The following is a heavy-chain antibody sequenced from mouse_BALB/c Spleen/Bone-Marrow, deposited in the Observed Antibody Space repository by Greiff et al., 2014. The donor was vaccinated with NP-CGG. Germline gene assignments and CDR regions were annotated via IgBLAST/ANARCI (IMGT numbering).Heavy chain of an antibody. CDR2: IDPENGNI. CDR1: GFNIKDYY. CDR3: ARSPRNYFDY. J-gene: IGHJ2*01. V-gene: IGHV14-1*02. Sequence: VQLQQSGAELVRPGALVRLSCKASGFNIKDYYMYWVKQRPEQGLEWIGWIDPENGNIIYDPKFQGKASITADTSSNTAYLQPSSLTSEDTAVYYCARSPRNYFDYWGQGSTLTVSS.